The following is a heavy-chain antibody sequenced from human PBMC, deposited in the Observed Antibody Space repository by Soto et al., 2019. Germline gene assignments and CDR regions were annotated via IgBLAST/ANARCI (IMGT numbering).Heavy chain of an antibody. D-gene: IGHD3-22*01. CDR2: ISYDGSNK. V-gene: IGHV3-30-3*01. Sequence: PGGSLRLSCAASGFTFSSYAMHWVRQAPGKGLEWVAVISYDGSNKYYADSVKGRFTISRDNSKNTLYLQMNSLRAEDTAVYYCARDLGSSGPNWFDPWGQGTLVTVSS. CDR1: GFTFSSYA. J-gene: IGHJ5*02. CDR3: ARDLGSSGPNWFDP.